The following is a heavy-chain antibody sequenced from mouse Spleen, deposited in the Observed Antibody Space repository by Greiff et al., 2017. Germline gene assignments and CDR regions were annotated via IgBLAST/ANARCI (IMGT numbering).Heavy chain of an antibody. Sequence: EVKLVESGGGLVQSGRSLRLSCATSGFTFSDFYMEWVRQAPGKGLEWIAASRNKANDYTTEYSASVKGRFIVSRDTSQSILYIQMNALRAEDTAIYYCARDAYWGQGTLVTVSA. CDR1: GFTFSDFY. CDR2: SRNKANDYTT. J-gene: IGHJ3*01. CDR3: ARDAY. V-gene: IGHV7-1*01.